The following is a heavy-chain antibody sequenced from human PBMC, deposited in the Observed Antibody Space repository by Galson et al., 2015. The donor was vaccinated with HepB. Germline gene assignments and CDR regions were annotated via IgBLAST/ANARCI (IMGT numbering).Heavy chain of an antibody. CDR1: GFSLSTSGVG. CDR3: ARIPLGYCSGGSAD. V-gene: IGHV2-5*02. Sequence: PALVKPTQTLTLTCTFSGFSLSTSGVGVGWIRQPPGKALEWLALIYWDDDKRYSPSLKSRLTITKDTSKNQVVLTMTNMDPVDTATYYCARIPLGYCSGGSADWGQGTLVTVSS. J-gene: IGHJ4*02. CDR2: IYWDDDK. D-gene: IGHD2-15*01.